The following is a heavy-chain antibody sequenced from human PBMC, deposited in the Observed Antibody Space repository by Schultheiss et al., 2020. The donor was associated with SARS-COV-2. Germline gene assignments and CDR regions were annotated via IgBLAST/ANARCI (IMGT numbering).Heavy chain of an antibody. D-gene: IGHD2-15*01. CDR1: GYTFTSYA. CDR3: ARDRGIVVVVAATDY. J-gene: IGHJ4*02. Sequence: ASVKVSCKASGYTFTSYAMHWVRQAPGQRLEWMGWSNAGNGNTNYAQKLQGRVTMTTDTSTSTAYMELRSLRSDDTAVYYCARDRGIVVVVAATDYWGQGTLVTVSS. V-gene: IGHV1-3*01. CDR2: SNAGNGNT.